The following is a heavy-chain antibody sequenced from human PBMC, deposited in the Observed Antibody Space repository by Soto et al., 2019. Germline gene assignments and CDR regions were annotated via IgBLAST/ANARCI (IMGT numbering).Heavy chain of an antibody. V-gene: IGHV5-51*01. Sequence: GESVKISCQCSGYTFSNFWIGWVRQLPGKGLEWMGIICPGDHETRYSPSFHGKVTISADKSINTAYLQWNSLEASDTAFYFCARSPRSSPYFDYWGQGALVTVSS. J-gene: IGHJ4*02. CDR3: ARSPRSSPYFDY. CDR1: GYTFSNFW. CDR2: ICPGDHET. D-gene: IGHD6-13*01.